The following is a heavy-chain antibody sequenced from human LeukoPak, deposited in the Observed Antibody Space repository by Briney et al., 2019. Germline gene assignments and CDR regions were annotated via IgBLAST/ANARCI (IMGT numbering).Heavy chain of an antibody. Sequence: GGSLRLSCAASGFTFSTYNMNWVRQAPGKELEWVSSISCRSSDIYYADSVKGRFTVSRDNAKNSLYLQMNSLRAEDTAVYFCARPRFTTSCDFDYWGQGALVTVSS. CDR2: ISCRSSDI. V-gene: IGHV3-21*01. J-gene: IGHJ4*02. D-gene: IGHD2-2*01. CDR1: GFTFSTYN. CDR3: ARPRFTTSCDFDY.